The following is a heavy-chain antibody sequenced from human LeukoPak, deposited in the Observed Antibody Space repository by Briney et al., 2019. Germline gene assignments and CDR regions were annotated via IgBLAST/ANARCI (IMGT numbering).Heavy chain of an antibody. V-gene: IGHV1-18*01. Sequence: ASVKVSCKASGGTFTSYGISWVRQAPGQGLEWMGWISAYNGNTNYAPKLQGRVTMTTDTSTSTAYMELRSLRSDDTAVYYCARDGYCSSTSCYQYYYYGMDVWGQGTTVTVSS. CDR1: GGTFTSYG. J-gene: IGHJ6*02. CDR2: ISAYNGNT. CDR3: ARDGYCSSTSCYQYYYYGMDV. D-gene: IGHD2-2*03.